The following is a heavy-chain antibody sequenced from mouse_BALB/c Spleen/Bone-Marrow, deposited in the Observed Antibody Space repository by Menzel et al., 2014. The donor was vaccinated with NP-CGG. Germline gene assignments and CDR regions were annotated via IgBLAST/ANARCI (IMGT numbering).Heavy chain of an antibody. CDR3: ARNTQFAY. Sequence: EVQLQQSGAELVKPGASVKLSCTASGFNIKDTYMHWVKQRPEQGLEWIGRIDPANGNTKYDPKFQGKATITADTSSNTAYLQLSSLTSEDPAVYYCARNTQFAYWGQGTLVTVSA. D-gene: IGHD5-1-1*01. V-gene: IGHV14-3*02. CDR1: GFNIKDTY. CDR2: IDPANGNT. J-gene: IGHJ3*01.